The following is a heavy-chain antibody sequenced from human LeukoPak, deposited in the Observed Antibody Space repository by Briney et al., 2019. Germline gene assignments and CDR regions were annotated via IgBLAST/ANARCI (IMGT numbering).Heavy chain of an antibody. CDR2: IYYSGST. Sequence: SETLSLTCAVYGGSISSYYWSWIRQPPGKGLEWIGYIYYSGSTNYKPSLKSRVTISVETSENQFSLKLRSVTAADTAVYYCARVTGYMIEDYFDYWGQGTLVTVSS. CDR3: ARVTGYMIEDYFDY. V-gene: IGHV4-59*01. J-gene: IGHJ4*02. CDR1: GGSISSYY. D-gene: IGHD3-22*01.